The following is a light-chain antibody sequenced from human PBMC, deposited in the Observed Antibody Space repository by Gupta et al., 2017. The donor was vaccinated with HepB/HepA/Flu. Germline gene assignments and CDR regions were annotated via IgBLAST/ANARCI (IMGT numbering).Light chain of an antibody. J-gene: IGLJ1*01. CDR2: DVN. CDR3: SSYTSSSTLYV. V-gene: IGLV2-14*03. CDR1: SSDVGGYNY. Sequence: QSALTHPASVSESPGQSITLSCTGPSSDVGGYNYVSWYQQHPGKAPKLMIYDVNNRPSGVSNRFSGSKSGNTASLTISGLQAEDEADYYCSSYTSSSTLYVFGTGTKVTVL.